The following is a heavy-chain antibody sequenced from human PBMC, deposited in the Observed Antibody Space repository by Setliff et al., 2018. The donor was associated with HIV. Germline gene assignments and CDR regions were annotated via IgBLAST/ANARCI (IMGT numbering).Heavy chain of an antibody. Sequence: ASVKVSCKASGYTFTSYGISWVRQAPGQGLEWMGWISAYNGNTNYAQKFQGRVTMTTDTSTSTAYMELRSLRSDDTAVYYCARGPGVTILGVVIRNGMDVWGQGTTVTVSS. J-gene: IGHJ6*02. CDR3: ARGPGVTILGVVIRNGMDV. D-gene: IGHD3-3*01. CDR1: GYTFTSYG. CDR2: ISAYNGNT. V-gene: IGHV1-18*01.